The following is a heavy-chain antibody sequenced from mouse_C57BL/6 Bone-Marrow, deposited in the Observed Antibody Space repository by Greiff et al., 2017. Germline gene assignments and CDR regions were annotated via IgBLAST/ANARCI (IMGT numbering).Heavy chain of an antibody. CDR3: ARRGAVVARFDV. V-gene: IGHV1-52*01. D-gene: IGHD1-1*01. CDR1: GYTFTSYW. Sequence: QVQLQQPGAELVRPGSSVQLSCKASGYTFTSYWMHWVKQRPIQGLEWIGNIDPSDSETHYNQKFKDKATLTVDKSSSTAYMQGSSLTAEDSAVYYGARRGAVVARFDVWGTGTTVTVAS. CDR2: IDPSDSET. J-gene: IGHJ1*03.